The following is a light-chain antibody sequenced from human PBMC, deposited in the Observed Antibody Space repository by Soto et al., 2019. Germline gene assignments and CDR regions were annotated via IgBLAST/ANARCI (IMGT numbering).Light chain of an antibody. J-gene: IGLJ2*01. V-gene: IGLV4-69*01. CDR1: SGHSSYA. Sequence: QLVLTQSPSASASLGASVKLTCTLSSGHSSYAIAWHQQQPEKGPRYLMKLNSDGSHSKGDGIPDRFSGSSSGAERYLTISILQSEDEADYYCQTWGTGIPVVFGGGTKLTVL. CDR2: LNSDGSH. CDR3: QTWGTGIPVV.